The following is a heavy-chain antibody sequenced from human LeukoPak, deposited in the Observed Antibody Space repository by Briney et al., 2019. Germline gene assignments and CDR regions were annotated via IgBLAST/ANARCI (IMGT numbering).Heavy chain of an antibody. CDR3: AKSSLLRWYHLVCFDY. CDR2: ISGSGGST. D-gene: IGHD4-23*01. CDR1: GFTFSSYA. J-gene: IGHJ4*02. V-gene: IGHV3-23*01. Sequence: PGGSLRLSCAASGFTFSSYAMSWVHQAPGKGLEWVSAISGSGGSTYYADSVKGRFTISRDNSKNTLYLQMNSLRAEDTAVYYCAKSSLLRWYHLVCFDYWGQGTLVTVSS.